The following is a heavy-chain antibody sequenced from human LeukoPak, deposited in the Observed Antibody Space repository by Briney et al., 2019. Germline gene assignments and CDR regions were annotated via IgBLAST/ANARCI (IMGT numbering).Heavy chain of an antibody. J-gene: IGHJ3*02. CDR1: GGSISNCH. V-gene: IGHV4-59*01. D-gene: IGHD5-24*01. CDR3: VRVQADGHSDI. Sequence: SETLSLACTVSGGSISNCHWSWIRQPPGKGLGWIGYIYYRGSTKYNPSLESRVTISVDMSKNQFSLKLNSVTAADTAVYHCVRVQADGHSDIWGQGTMVTVSS. CDR2: IYYRGST.